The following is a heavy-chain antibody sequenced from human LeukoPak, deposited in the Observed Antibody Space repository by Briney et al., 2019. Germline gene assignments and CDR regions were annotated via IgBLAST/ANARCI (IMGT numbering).Heavy chain of an antibody. CDR2: IDWDDDK. D-gene: IGHD4-23*01. CDR3: ARIQAYGGNSEGYYFNY. J-gene: IGHJ4*02. Sequence: SGPTLVNPTQTLTVTCTFSGFSLSTSGMCVSWIRQPPGKALEWLAHIDWDDDKFYSTSLKTRLTISKDTSKNQVVLTMTNMDPVDTATYYCARIQAYGGNSEGYYFNYWGQGTLVTVSS. V-gene: IGHV2-70*17. CDR1: GFSLSTSGMC.